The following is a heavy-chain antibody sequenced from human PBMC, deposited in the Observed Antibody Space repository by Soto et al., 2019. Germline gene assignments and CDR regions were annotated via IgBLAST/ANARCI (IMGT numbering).Heavy chain of an antibody. Sequence: EVQLVESGGGLVQPGRSLRLSCAASGFTFDDYAMHWVRQAPGKGLEWVSGISWNSGSIGYADSVKGRFTISRDNAKNSVSLQMNSLRDEDTALYYCAKGSSIMDWFDPWGQGTLVTVSS. D-gene: IGHD3-16*01. CDR1: GFTFDDYA. V-gene: IGHV3-9*01. CDR2: ISWNSGSI. J-gene: IGHJ5*02. CDR3: AKGSSIMDWFDP.